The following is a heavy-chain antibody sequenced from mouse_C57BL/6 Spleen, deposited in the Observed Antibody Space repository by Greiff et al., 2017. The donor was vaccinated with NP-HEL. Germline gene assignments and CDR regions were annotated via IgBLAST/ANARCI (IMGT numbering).Heavy chain of an antibody. V-gene: IGHV1-55*01. CDR1: GYTFTSYW. Sequence: QVQLQQPGAELVKPGASVKMSCKASGYTFTSYWITWVKQRPGQGLEWIGDIYPGSGSTNYNEKFKSKATLTVDTSSSTAYMQLSSLTSEDSAAYYCARSDYDYGEDYWGQGTTLTVSS. J-gene: IGHJ2*01. CDR3: ARSDYDYGEDY. CDR2: IYPGSGST. D-gene: IGHD2-4*01.